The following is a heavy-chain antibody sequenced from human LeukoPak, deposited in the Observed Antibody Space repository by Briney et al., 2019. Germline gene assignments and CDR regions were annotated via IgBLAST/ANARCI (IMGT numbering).Heavy chain of an antibody. V-gene: IGHV4-34*01. CDR3: ASGAYSYYYMDV. J-gene: IGHJ6*03. CDR1: GGSFSGYY. CDR2: INHSGST. Sequence: SETLSLTCAVYGGSFSGYYWSWIRQPPGKGLEWIGEINHSGSTNYNPSLKSRVTVSVDTSKNQFSLKLSSVTAADTAVYYCASGAYSYYYMDVWGKGTTVTISS. D-gene: IGHD4-11*01.